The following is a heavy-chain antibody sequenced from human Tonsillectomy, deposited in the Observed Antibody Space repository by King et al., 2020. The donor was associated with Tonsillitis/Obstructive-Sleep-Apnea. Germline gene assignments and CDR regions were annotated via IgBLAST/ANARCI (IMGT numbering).Heavy chain of an antibody. CDR2: INSEGSNT. V-gene: IGHV3-74*01. CDR1: GFTFSSNW. Sequence: VQLVESGGGLVQPGGSLRLSCAASGFTFSSNWMHWVRQAPGKGLVWVSHINSEGSNTRYADSVKGRFTISRDNAKNTLFLQMNSLRAEDTAVYYCASLSRGYSYGFFDYWGQGTLVTVSS. J-gene: IGHJ4*02. CDR3: ASLSRGYSYGFFDY. D-gene: IGHD5-18*01.